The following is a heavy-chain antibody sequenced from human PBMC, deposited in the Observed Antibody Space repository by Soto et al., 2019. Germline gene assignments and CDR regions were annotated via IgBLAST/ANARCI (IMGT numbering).Heavy chain of an antibody. D-gene: IGHD3-22*01. CDR3: AKDISFDTSAYNY. Sequence: EVQLLESGGGLVQPGGSLRLSCTASGFTFSTYGMSWVRQAPGKGLKWVSSLSGDGTTTYYIDSVKGRFTISRDNSRNTLSLQMNSLRTEDTAIYYCAKDISFDTSAYNYWGQGILVAVSS. CDR2: LSGDGTTT. V-gene: IGHV3-23*01. J-gene: IGHJ4*02. CDR1: GFTFSTYG.